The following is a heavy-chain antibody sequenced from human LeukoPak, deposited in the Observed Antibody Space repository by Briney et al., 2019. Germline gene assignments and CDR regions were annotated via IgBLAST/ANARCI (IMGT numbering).Heavy chain of an antibody. V-gene: IGHV1-46*01. J-gene: IGHJ6*02. CDR1: GYTFTSYY. CDR3: ARDEVVAAPNYFGMVV. D-gene: IGHD2-15*01. Sequence: ASVKVSCKASGYTFTSYYMHWVRQAPGQGLEWMGIINPSGGSTSYAQKFQGRVTMARDTSTSTVYMELSSLRSDDTAVYYCARDEVVAAPNYFGMVVWGQGTTVSVSS. CDR2: INPSGGST.